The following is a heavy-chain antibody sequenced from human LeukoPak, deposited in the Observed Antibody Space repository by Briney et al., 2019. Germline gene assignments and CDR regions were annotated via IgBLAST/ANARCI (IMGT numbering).Heavy chain of an antibody. Sequence: PGGSLRLSCAASGFTFSSYAMNWVRQAPGKGLEWVSYISSSGSTIYYADSVKGRFTISRDNAKNSLYLQMNSLRAEDTAVYYCAKKYGDYYYYYYMDVWGKGTTVTVSS. J-gene: IGHJ6*03. CDR1: GFTFSSYA. CDR3: AKKYGDYYYYYYMDV. D-gene: IGHD4-17*01. V-gene: IGHV3-48*04. CDR2: ISSSGSTI.